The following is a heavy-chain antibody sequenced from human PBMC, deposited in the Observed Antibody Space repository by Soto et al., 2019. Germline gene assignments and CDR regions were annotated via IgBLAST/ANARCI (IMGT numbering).Heavy chain of an antibody. CDR2: IIPIFGTA. D-gene: IGHD6-13*01. Sequence: ASVEVSCKASGGTFSSYAISWVGQAPGQGLEWMGGIIPIFGTANYAQKFQGRVTITADESTSTAYMELSSLRSEDTAVYYCARGAGSSWYAWGQGTLVTVSS. CDR1: GGTFSSYA. J-gene: IGHJ5*02. CDR3: ARGAGSSWYA. V-gene: IGHV1-69*13.